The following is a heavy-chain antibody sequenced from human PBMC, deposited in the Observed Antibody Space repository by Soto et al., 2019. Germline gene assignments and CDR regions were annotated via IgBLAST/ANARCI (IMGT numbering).Heavy chain of an antibody. D-gene: IGHD3-16*01. CDR2: IYTSGSP. CDR3: ARGEVTSELLENYYYYGMDV. J-gene: IGHJ6*02. Sequence: SETLSPTGTVSAGSISSYYWSWIRQPALKALDWIGRIYTSGSPNYNPSLKSVVTMSVDTCKNQFSLKLSSVTAADTAVYYCARGEVTSELLENYYYYGMDVWGQGTTVTVSS. V-gene: IGHV4-4*07. CDR1: AGSISSYY.